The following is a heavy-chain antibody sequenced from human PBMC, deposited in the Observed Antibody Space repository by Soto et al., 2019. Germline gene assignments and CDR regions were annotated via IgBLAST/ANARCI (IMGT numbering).Heavy chain of an antibody. D-gene: IGHD2-15*01. CDR2: ISYDGRDN. J-gene: IGHJ4*02. CDR3: AKGSFAAASRVFEH. V-gene: IGHV3-30*18. CDR1: GFTFNSYG. Sequence: GWSLRLSCAASGFTFNSYGMNWVRQAPGKRLQWVAFISYDGRDNYYADSVKGRFTVSRDNSKNTLYLQMNSLREEDTAVYYCAKGSFAAASRVFEHWGQGTPVTVSS.